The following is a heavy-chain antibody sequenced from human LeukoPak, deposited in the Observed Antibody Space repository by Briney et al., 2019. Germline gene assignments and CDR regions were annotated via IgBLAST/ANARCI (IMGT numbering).Heavy chain of an antibody. D-gene: IGHD6-13*01. CDR2: IYHSGST. Sequence: SGTLSLTCVVSGGSISSYNWWSWVRQPPGKGLEWIGEIYHSGSTNYNPSLKSRVTISQDKSKNQFSLKLSSVTAADTAVYYCATTAAAGTRLAWFDPWGQGTLVTVSS. CDR3: ATTAAAGTRLAWFDP. CDR1: GGSISSYNW. J-gene: IGHJ5*02. V-gene: IGHV4-4*02.